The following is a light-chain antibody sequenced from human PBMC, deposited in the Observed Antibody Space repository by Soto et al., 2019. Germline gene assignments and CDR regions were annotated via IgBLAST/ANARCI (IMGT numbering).Light chain of an antibody. CDR1: QSISSF. CDR2: DAS. Sequence: EIVLTQSPATLSLSPWDRATLSCRASQSISSFLAWYQQKPGQAPRLLIYDASNRATGIPARFSGSGSGTDFTLTISSLEPEDFAVYYCQQRSNWPTTFGQGTRLEIK. V-gene: IGKV3-11*01. J-gene: IGKJ5*01. CDR3: QQRSNWPTT.